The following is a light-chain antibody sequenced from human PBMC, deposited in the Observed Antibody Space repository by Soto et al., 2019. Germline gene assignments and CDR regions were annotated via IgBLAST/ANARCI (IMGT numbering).Light chain of an antibody. J-gene: IGLJ2*01. V-gene: IGLV1-40*01. CDR1: SSNIGAGYD. CDR3: QSYGGSLSGRGGV. CDR2: GNS. Sequence: QSLLTQPPSVSGAPGQRVTISCTGSSSNIGAGYDVHWYQQLPGTAPKLLIYGNSNRPSGVPDRFSGSKSGTSASLAITGLQAEDEADYYCQSYGGSLSGRGGVFGGGTKLTVL.